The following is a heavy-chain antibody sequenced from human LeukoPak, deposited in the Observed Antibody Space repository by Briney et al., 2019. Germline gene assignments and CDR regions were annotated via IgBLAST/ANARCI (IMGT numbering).Heavy chain of an antibody. D-gene: IGHD4-17*01. CDR2: INSDGSST. Sequence: GGSLRLSCAASGFTFSSYWMHWVRQAPGKGLVWVSRINSDGSSTSYADSVKGRFTISRDNAKNTLYLQMNSLRAEDTAVYYCARAVDYGDYAGVDYWGQGTLVTVSS. V-gene: IGHV3-74*01. CDR1: GFTFSSYW. J-gene: IGHJ4*02. CDR3: ARAVDYGDYAGVDY.